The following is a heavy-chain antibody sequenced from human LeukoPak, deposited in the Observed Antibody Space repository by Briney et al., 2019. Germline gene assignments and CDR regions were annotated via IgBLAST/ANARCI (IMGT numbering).Heavy chain of an antibody. J-gene: IGHJ4*02. CDR3: ARDRRLNYFDY. CDR1: GGSFSGYY. Sequence: SETLSLTCAVYGGSFSGYYWSWIRQPPGKGLEWIGSIYYSGSTYYNPSLKSRVTISVDTSKNQFSLKLSSVTAADTAVYYCARDRRLNYFDYWGQGTLVTVSS. CDR2: IYYSGST. V-gene: IGHV4-34*01.